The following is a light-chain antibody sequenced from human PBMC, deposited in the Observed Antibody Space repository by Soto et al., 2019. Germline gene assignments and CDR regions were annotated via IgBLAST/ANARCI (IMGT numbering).Light chain of an antibody. J-gene: IGLJ2*01. CDR2: GNS. Sequence: SVLTQPPSVSGAPGQRVTLSCTGSSSNIGAGYDVHWYQQLPGTAPKLLIYGNSNRPSGVPDRFSGSKSGTSASLAITGLQAEDEADYYCQSYDSSLSGRVVFGGGTKLTVL. CDR3: QSYDSSLSGRVV. V-gene: IGLV1-40*01. CDR1: SSNIGAGYD.